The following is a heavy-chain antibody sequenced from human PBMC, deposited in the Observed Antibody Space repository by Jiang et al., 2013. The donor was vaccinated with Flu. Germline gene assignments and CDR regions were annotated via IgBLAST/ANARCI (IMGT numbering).Heavy chain of an antibody. CDR2: IIPIFGTA. Sequence: SGAEVKKPGSSVKVSCKASGGTFSSYAISWVRQAPGQGLGWMGGIIPIFGTANYAQKFQGRVTITADESTSTAYMELSSLRSEDTAVYYCASATIEYSSSSLDNYYYYYMDVWGKGTTVTVSS. CDR1: GGTFSSYA. D-gene: IGHD6-6*01. J-gene: IGHJ6*03. CDR3: ASATIEYSSSSLDNYYYYYMDV. V-gene: IGHV1-69*01.